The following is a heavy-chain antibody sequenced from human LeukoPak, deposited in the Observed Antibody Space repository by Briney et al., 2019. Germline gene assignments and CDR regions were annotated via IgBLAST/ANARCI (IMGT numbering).Heavy chain of an antibody. CDR3: ARDGIAVAGLNDAFDI. CDR2: IKQDGSEK. CDR1: GFTFSSYW. V-gene: IGHV3-7*01. J-gene: IGHJ3*02. D-gene: IGHD6-19*01. Sequence: GGSLRLSCAASGFTFSSYWMSWVRQAPGKGLEWVANIKQDGSEKYYVDSVKGRFTISRDNAKNSLYLQMNSLRAEDTAVYYCARDGIAVAGLNDAFDIWGQGTMVTVSS.